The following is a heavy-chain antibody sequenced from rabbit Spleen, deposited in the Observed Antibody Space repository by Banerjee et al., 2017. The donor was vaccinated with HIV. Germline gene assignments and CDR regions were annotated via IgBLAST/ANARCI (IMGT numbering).Heavy chain of an antibody. J-gene: IGHJ4*01. Sequence: QSLEESGGDLVRPGASLTLTCTASGFSFSSYYYMCWVRQAPGKGLEWIACIYAGGSGSTYYASWAKGRFTISKTSSTTVTLQMTSLTAADTATYFCARDGYVGGGYANGYDLWGPGTLVTVS. CDR2: IYAGGSGST. D-gene: IGHD8-1*01. CDR3: ARDGYVGGGYANGYDL. CDR1: GFSFSSYYY. V-gene: IGHV1S40*01.